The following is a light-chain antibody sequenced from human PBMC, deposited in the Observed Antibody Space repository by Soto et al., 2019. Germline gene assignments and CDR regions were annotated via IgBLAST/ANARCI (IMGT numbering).Light chain of an antibody. J-gene: IGKJ2*01. CDR3: LQGTHWPYT. CDR1: HSPLYTDGNTY. Sequence: DVVVTQSPLSLPVTLGQPASISCRSSHSPLYTDGNTYLHWFQQRPGQSPRRLIYNVSKRDSGVTDRFSGSGSGTDFTLEISRVEAEDVGVYYCLQGTHWPYTFGPGTKLEI. CDR2: NVS. V-gene: IGKV2-30*01.